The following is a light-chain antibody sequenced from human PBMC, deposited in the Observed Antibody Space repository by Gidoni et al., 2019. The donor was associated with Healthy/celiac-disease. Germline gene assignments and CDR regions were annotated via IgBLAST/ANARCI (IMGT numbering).Light chain of an antibody. CDR1: SSDVGGYNY. CDR2: EVS. Sequence: QSALTQPASVSGSPGQSTTISCTGTSSDVGGYNYVSLYQQHPGKAPKLMIYEVSNRPSGVSNRFSGSKSGNTASLTISGLQAEDEADYYCSSYTSSSTPVVFGGGTKLTVL. V-gene: IGLV2-14*01. CDR3: SSYTSSSTPVV. J-gene: IGLJ2*01.